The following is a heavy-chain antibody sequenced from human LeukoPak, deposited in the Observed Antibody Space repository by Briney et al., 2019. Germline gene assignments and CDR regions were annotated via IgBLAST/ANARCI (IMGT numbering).Heavy chain of an antibody. D-gene: IGHD3-16*01. J-gene: IGHJ6*02. V-gene: IGHV3-30*18. CDR2: ISYDGSNK. Sequence: GGSLRLSCVASGFTFSSYVMHWARQTPGKGLEWVAVISYDGSNKYYADSVKGRFTISRDNSKNTLYLQMNSLRAEDTAVYYCAKDLARGYVNRYYGMDVWGQGTTVTVSS. CDR1: GFTFSSYV. CDR3: AKDLARGYVNRYYGMDV.